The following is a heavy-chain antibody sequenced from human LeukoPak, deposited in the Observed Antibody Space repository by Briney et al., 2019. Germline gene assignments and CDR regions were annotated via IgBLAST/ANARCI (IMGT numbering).Heavy chain of an antibody. V-gene: IGHV4-38-2*02. CDR3: ARRRRGYSGYPHSLAHNWFDP. D-gene: IGHD5-12*01. CDR1: GYSISSGYY. Sequence: SETLSLTCTVSGYSISSGYYWGWIRPPPGKGLEWVGSIYHSGSTYYNPSLKSRVTISVDTSKNQFSLKLSSVTAADTAVYYCARRRRGYSGYPHSLAHNWFDPWGQGTLVTVSS. J-gene: IGHJ5*02. CDR2: IYHSGST.